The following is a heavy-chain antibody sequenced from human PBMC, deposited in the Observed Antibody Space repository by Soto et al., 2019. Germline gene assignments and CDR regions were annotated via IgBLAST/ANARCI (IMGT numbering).Heavy chain of an antibody. CDR2: IYYSGST. CDR3: ASSRVLLWFGESKSFDY. Sequence: SETLSLTCTVSGGAISSGGYYWSWIRQHPGKGLEWIGYIYYSGSTYYNPSLKSRVTISVDTSKNQFSLKLSSVTAADTAVYYCASSRVLLWFGESKSFDYWGQGTLVTVSS. CDR1: GGAISSGGYY. V-gene: IGHV4-31*03. D-gene: IGHD3-10*01. J-gene: IGHJ4*02.